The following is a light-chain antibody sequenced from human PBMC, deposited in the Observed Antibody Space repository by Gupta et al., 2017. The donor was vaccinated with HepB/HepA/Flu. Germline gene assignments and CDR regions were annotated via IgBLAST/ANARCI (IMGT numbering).Light chain of an antibody. CDR2: DVS. CDR1: GGDIGSYNY. Sequence: QSALTQPASVSGSPGQSITISCTGTGGDIGSYNYVSWYQQHPGTAPKLMIYDVSNRPSGVSNRFSGSKSGNTASLTISGLQAEDEADYYCSSYTSSSTWVFGGGTKLTVL. J-gene: IGLJ3*02. V-gene: IGLV2-14*01. CDR3: SSYTSSSTWV.